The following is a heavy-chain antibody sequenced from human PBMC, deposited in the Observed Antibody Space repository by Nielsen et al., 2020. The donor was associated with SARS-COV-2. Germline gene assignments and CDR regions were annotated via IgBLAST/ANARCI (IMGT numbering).Heavy chain of an antibody. Sequence: SVKVSCKATGGTFSSYTISWVRQAPGQGLEWMGRIIPILGIANYAQKFQGRVTITADKSTSTAYMELSSLRSEDTAVYYCARSLGATITLDAFDIWGQGTMVTVSS. CDR1: GGTFSSYT. D-gene: IGHD5-24*01. CDR3: ARSLGATITLDAFDI. J-gene: IGHJ3*02. V-gene: IGHV1-69*02. CDR2: IIPILGIA.